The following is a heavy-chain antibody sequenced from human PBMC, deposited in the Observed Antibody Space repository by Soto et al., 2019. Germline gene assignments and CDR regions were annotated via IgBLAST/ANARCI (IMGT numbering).Heavy chain of an antibody. V-gene: IGHV3-64*01. D-gene: IGHD3-3*01. J-gene: IGHJ6*03. CDR3: PRNSLIYEPSLWYYDFSPPTYMDV. Sequence: PGGSLRLSCAASGFTFSSYAIHWVRQAPGKGLEYVSAISSNGGSTYYANSVKGRFTISRDNSKNTLYLQMGSLRAEDMAVYYCPRNSLIYEPSLWYYDFSPPTYMDVWGKGTTVTVSS. CDR2: ISSNGGST. CDR1: GFTFSSYA.